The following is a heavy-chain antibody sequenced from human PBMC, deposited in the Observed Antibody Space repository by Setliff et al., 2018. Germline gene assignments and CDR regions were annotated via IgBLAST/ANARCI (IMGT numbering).Heavy chain of an antibody. J-gene: IGHJ6*03. CDR2: IYYRGNT. Sequence: SETLSLTCTVSGGSFSSSNYYWGWIRQPPGKGLEWIGSIYYRGNTYYNPSLKSRVTISVDTSKNQFSLKLSSVTAADTAVYYCARVGMYYNFWSGYYTYYYYYYMDVWGKGTTVTVSS. V-gene: IGHV4-39*07. CDR3: ARVGMYYNFWSGYYTYYYYYYMDV. CDR1: GGSFSSSNYY. D-gene: IGHD3-3*01.